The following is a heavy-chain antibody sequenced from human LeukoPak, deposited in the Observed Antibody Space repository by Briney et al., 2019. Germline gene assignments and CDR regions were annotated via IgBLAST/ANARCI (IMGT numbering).Heavy chain of an antibody. CDR1: GTTFSGYS. CDR2: ISGSGGNT. J-gene: IGHJ4*02. D-gene: IGHD2/OR15-2a*01. Sequence: GGSQRLSCAASGTTFSGYSMSWVRQAPGKGLEWVSGISGSGGNTYYADSVKGRFTISRDNSKNTLFLQMSSLRAEDTALYYCAKAHQYSNTYFDYWGQGTLVTVSS. CDR3: AKAHQYSNTYFDY. V-gene: IGHV3-23*01.